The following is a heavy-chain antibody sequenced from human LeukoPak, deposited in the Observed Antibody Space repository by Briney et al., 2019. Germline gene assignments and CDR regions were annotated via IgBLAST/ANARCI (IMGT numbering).Heavy chain of an antibody. CDR2: IKQDGSEK. CDR3: ARGGDCSGGSCYGNDAFDI. D-gene: IGHD2-15*01. CDR1: GFNFINYW. Sequence: GGSLRLSCAASGFNFINYWMNWVRQAPGKGLEWVANIKQDGSEKYYVDSVKGRFTISRDNAKNSLYLQMNSLRAEDTAVYYCARGGDCSGGSCYGNDAFDIWGQGTMVTVSS. J-gene: IGHJ3*02. V-gene: IGHV3-7*01.